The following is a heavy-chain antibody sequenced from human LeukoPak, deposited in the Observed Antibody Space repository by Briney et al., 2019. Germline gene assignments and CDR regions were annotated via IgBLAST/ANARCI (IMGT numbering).Heavy chain of an antibody. D-gene: IGHD2-2*01. J-gene: IGHJ5*02. CDR1: GGSISSSSYY. V-gene: IGHV4-39*01. CDR3: ARQAEGYCSSTSCSRFWFDP. CDR2: IYYSGST. Sequence: SETLSLTCTVSGGSISSSSYYWGWIRQPPGKGLEWIGSIYYSGSTYYNPSLKSRVTISVDTSKNQFSLKLSSVTAADTAVYYCARQAEGYCSSTSCSRFWFDPWGQGTLVTVSS.